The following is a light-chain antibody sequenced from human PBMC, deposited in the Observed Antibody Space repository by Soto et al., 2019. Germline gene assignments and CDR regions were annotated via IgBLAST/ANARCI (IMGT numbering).Light chain of an antibody. V-gene: IGLV2-14*01. J-gene: IGLJ1*01. CDR1: SSDVGGYDY. CDR3: SSYASSSTLV. CDR2: YVS. Sequence: SALTQPAAVSGSTGQSITISCTGTSSDVGGYDYVSWYQQYPGKAPKLMIYYVSDRPSGVSDRFSGSKSGNTASLTISGLQAEDEADYYCSSYASSSTLVFGTGTKVTVL.